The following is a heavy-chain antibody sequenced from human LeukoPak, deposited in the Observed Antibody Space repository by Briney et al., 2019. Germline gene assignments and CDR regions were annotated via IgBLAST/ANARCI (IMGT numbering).Heavy chain of an antibody. CDR1: GGSISSYY. CDR3: ARDKALWLGERYFDY. CDR2: IYYSGST. D-gene: IGHD3-10*01. Sequence: SETLSLTCTVSGGSISSYYWSWIRQPPGKGLEWIGYIYYSGSTNYNPSLKSRVTISVDTSKNQFSLKLSSVTAADTAVYYCARDKALWLGERYFDYWGQGTLVTVSS. V-gene: IGHV4-59*01. J-gene: IGHJ4*02.